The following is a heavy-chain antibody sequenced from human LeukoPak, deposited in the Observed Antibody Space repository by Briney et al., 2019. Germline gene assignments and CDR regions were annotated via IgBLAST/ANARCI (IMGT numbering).Heavy chain of an antibody. D-gene: IGHD3-10*01. J-gene: IGHJ4*02. Sequence: GGSLRLSCAASGFTVSGNYMSWVRQAPGKGLEWVSVIYSGGSTYYADSVKGRFTISRDNSKNTLYLQMNSLRAEDTAVYYCARGVRYYFGSGSPSDYWGQGTLVTASS. V-gene: IGHV3-66*01. CDR3: ARGVRYYFGSGSPSDY. CDR1: GFTVSGNY. CDR2: IYSGGST.